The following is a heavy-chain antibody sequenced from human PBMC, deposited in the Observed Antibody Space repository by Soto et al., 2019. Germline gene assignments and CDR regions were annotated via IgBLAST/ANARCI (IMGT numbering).Heavy chain of an antibody. CDR2: ISAYNGNT. V-gene: IGHV1-18*01. Sequence: ASVKVSCKASGYTFTSYGISWVRQAPGQGLEWMGWISAYNGNTNYAQKLQGRVTMTTDTSTSTAYMELRSLRSDDTAVYYCATSASGYYDYYFDYWGQGTLVTVS. CDR3: ATSASGYYDYYFDY. D-gene: IGHD3-22*01. CDR1: GYTFTSYG. J-gene: IGHJ4*02.